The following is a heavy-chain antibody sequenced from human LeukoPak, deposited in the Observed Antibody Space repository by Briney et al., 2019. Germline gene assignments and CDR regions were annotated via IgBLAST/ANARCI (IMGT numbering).Heavy chain of an antibody. V-gene: IGHV4-34*01. J-gene: IGHJ6*03. CDR1: GGSISSYY. CDR3: ATLVNVIPVAYYYYYYMDV. D-gene: IGHD2-2*01. Sequence: SETLSLTCTVSGGSISSYYWSWIRQPPGKGLEWIGEINHSGSTNYNPSLKSRVTIAVDTSKNQFSLKLRSVTAADTAVYYCATLVNVIPVAYYYYYYMDVWGKGTTVTVSS. CDR2: INHSGST.